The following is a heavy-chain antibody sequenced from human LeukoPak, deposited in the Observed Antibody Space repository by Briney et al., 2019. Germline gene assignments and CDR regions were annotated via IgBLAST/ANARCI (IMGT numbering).Heavy chain of an antibody. Sequence: ASVKVSCKASGYTFTSYGITWVRQAPGQGLEWMGWISTYNGKTNYAQKLQGRVTMTTDTSTSTAFMELRSLRSDDTAVYYCARTDIVVVVAATPGYFQHWGQGTLVTVSS. CDR2: ISTYNGKT. D-gene: IGHD2-15*01. V-gene: IGHV1-18*01. CDR3: ARTDIVVVVAATPGYFQH. J-gene: IGHJ1*01. CDR1: GYTFTSYG.